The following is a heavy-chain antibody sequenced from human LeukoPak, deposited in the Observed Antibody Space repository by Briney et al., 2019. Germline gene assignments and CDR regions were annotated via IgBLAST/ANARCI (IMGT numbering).Heavy chain of an antibody. V-gene: IGHV3-23*01. CDR2: IYASGST. J-gene: IGHJ4*02. Sequence: GSLRLSCAASGFTFNNYAMSWVRQAPGKGLEWISSIYASGSTHYADSVKGRCTISRDNSKNTLYLQMSGLRAEDTALYYCAKDTYGGYGSIDFWGQGTLVTVSA. D-gene: IGHD5-12*01. CDR3: AKDTYGGYGSIDF. CDR1: GFTFNNYA.